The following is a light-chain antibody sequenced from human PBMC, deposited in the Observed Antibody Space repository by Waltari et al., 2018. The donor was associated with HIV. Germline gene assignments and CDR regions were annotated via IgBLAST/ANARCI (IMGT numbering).Light chain of an antibody. CDR3: QQYYSTPPLGRWT. CDR1: QSVLYSSNNKNY. V-gene: IGKV4-1*01. Sequence: DIVMTQFPDSLVVSLGERATINCKSSQSVLYSSNNKNYLAWYQQKPGQPPKLLIYWASTRESGVPDRFSGSGSGTDFTLTISSLQAEDVAVYYCQQYYSTPPLGRWTFGQGTKVEIK. J-gene: IGKJ1*01. CDR2: WAS.